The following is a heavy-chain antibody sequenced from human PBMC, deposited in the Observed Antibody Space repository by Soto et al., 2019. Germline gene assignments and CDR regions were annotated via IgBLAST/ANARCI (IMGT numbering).Heavy chain of an antibody. V-gene: IGHV1-18*01. D-gene: IGHD3-22*01. CDR3: ARSRVAYYYDSSGYYSFDY. J-gene: IGHJ4*02. Sequence: ASVKVSCKASGYTFTSYGISWVRQAPGQGLEWMGWISAYNGNTNYAQKLQGRVTMTTDTSTSTAYMELRSLRSDDTAMYYCARSRVAYYYDSSGYYSFDYWGQGTLVTVSS. CDR2: ISAYNGNT. CDR1: GYTFTSYG.